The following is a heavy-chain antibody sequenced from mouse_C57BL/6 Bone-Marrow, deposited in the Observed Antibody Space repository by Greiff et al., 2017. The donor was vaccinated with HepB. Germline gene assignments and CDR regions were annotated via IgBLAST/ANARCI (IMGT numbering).Heavy chain of an antibody. CDR3: ARGTTVVATMYFDV. D-gene: IGHD1-1*01. CDR1: GYTFTSYW. V-gene: IGHV1-59*01. Sequence: QVQLKQPGAELVRPGTSVKLSCKASGYTFTSYWMHWVKQRPGQGLEWIGVIDPSDSYTNYNQKFKGKATLTVDTSSSTAYMQLSSLTSEDSAVYYCARGTTVVATMYFDVWGTGTTVTVSS. CDR2: IDPSDSYT. J-gene: IGHJ1*03.